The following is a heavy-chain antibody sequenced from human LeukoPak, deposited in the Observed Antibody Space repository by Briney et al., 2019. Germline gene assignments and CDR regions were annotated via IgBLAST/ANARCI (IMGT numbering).Heavy chain of an antibody. V-gene: IGHV4-39*01. CDR1: GGSISTGNYH. J-gene: IGHJ4*02. CDR3: ARHRVCTCYSALHY. Sequence: PSETLSLTCTVSGGSISTGNYHWGWIRQPPGKGLEWIGSFYYGGSTYYNPSIKNRVTISVDTSKNQSSLRLSSVTAAGTAVYFCARHRVCTCYSALHYWGQGTLVTVSS. CDR2: FYYGGST. D-gene: IGHD2-15*01.